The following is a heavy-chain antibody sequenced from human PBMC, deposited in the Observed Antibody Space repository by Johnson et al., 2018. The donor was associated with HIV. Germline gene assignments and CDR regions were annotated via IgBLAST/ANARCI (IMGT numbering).Heavy chain of an antibody. Sequence: VQLVESGGGVVQPWGSLRLSCAASGFTFSSYGMTWVRQAPEQGLEWLANIKADGSEKYYVDSVKGRFTISRDNAKNSLYLQMNSGCFHALGPASSVLEVGDNVRGLLGLRWAMWG. J-gene: IGHJ1*01. D-gene: IGHD3-10*02. CDR1: GFTFSSYG. CDR2: IKADGSEK. CDR3: VLEVGDNVRGLLGLRWAM. V-gene: IGHV3-7*01.